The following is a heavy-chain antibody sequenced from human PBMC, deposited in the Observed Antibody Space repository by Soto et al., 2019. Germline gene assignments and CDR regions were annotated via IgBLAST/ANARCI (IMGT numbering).Heavy chain of an antibody. Sequence: XSVKVSCKASGYTFTSYGSGWVRQAPGQGLEWMGWISAYNGNTNYAQKLQGRVTMTTDTSTSTAYMELRSLRSDDTAVYYCARGAYDSSGYLAAFDIWGQGTMVTVSS. J-gene: IGHJ3*02. D-gene: IGHD3-22*01. CDR2: ISAYNGNT. V-gene: IGHV1-18*04. CDR1: GYTFTSYG. CDR3: ARGAYDSSGYLAAFDI.